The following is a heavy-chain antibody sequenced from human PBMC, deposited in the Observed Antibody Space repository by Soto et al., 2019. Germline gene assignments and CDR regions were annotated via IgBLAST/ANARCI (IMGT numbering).Heavy chain of an antibody. CDR2: INPNSGGS. CDR3: ARGSYTTLCTVY. J-gene: IGHJ4*02. V-gene: IGHV1-2*02. CDR1: GYTLTGYY. D-gene: IGHD3-10*02. Sequence: VASVKVSCKASGYTLTGYYIHWLRQAPGQGLEWLGWINPNSGGSNFAQKFQGRVTMTRDTSISTAYMELSRLRSDDAAVDYHARGSYTTLCTVYWGQGTLVSLSS.